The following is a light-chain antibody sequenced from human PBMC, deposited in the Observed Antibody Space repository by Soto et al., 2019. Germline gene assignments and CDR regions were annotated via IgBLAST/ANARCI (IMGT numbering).Light chain of an antibody. Sequence: EIVMTQSPSTLSVSPGEGATLSCRPSQSVSSNLAWYQQKPGQAPRLVIYGSSNRATGIPARSSASGSGTDFTLTISSLEPEDDAVYYCQQRSNWPPPITFGQGTRLEI. CDR1: QSVSSN. V-gene: IGKV3-11*01. J-gene: IGKJ5*01. CDR3: QQRSNWPPPIT. CDR2: GSS.